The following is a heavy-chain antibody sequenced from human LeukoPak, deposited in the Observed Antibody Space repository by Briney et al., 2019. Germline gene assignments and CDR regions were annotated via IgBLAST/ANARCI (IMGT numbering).Heavy chain of an antibody. CDR3: ARAMMNYDFRSGYFPNWLDP. V-gene: IGHV1-8*03. J-gene: IGHJ5*01. D-gene: IGHD3-3*01. Sequence: GASVKVSCKASGYSFTNYDINWVRQATGQGLEWMGWMSPNSGNTGYAQKFPGRVTITRDTSISTAYMELTSLTSEDTAVYYCARAMMNYDFRSGYFPNWLDPWGQGTLVTVSS. CDR1: GYSFTNYD. CDR2: MSPNSGNT.